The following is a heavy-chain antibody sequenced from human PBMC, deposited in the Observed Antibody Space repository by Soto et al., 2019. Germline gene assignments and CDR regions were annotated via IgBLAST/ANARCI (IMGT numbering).Heavy chain of an antibody. CDR1: GGSISNHY. J-gene: IGHJ4*02. CDR2: IYYNGNT. V-gene: IGHV4-59*11. CDR3: TRANWYSEY. Sequence: QVQLQESGPGLVKPSETLSLTCSVSGGSISNHYWSWCRQPPGKALEWIGYIYYNGNTNYNPSLKSRVTMSVDTSRNQISLKLTTVTAADTAVYYCTRANWYSEYWGQGTLVTVSS. D-gene: IGHD7-27*01.